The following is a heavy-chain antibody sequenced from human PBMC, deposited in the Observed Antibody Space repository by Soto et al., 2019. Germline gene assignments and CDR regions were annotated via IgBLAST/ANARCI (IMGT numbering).Heavy chain of an antibody. Sequence: GGSLRLSCAASGFTFSSYGMHWVRQAPGKGLEKVAVIWYDGSNKYYADSVKGRFTISRDNSKNTLYLQMNSLRAEDTAVYYCARESDYGDPTLRHSYYYYGMDVWGQGPTVTVYS. D-gene: IGHD4-17*01. CDR2: IWYDGSNK. V-gene: IGHV3-33*01. CDR3: ARESDYGDPTLRHSYYYYGMDV. CDR1: GFTFSSYG. J-gene: IGHJ6*02.